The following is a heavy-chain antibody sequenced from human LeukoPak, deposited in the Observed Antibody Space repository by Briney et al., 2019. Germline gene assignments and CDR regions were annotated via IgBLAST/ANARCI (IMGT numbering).Heavy chain of an antibody. CDR2: INHSGST. CDR3: ARGDPLYGSGREFDY. Sequence: SETLSLTCAVYGGSFSGYYWSWIRQPPGKGLEWIGEINHSGSTNYNPSLKSRVTISVDPSKNQFSLKLSSVTAADTAVYYCARGDPLYGSGREFDYWGQGTLVTVSS. J-gene: IGHJ4*02. CDR1: GGSFSGYY. V-gene: IGHV4-34*01. D-gene: IGHD3-10*01.